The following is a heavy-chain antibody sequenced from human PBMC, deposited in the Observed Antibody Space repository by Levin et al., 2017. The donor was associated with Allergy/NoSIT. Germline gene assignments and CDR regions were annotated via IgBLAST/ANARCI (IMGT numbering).Heavy chain of an antibody. Sequence: GESLKISCAASGFTFSSYAMSWVRQAPGKGLEWVSTISGSGGSTYYADSVKGRFTLSRDNSKNTLYLQMNSLRAEDTAVYYCAKGAVILITFGGTTFDYWGQGTLVTVSS. CDR3: AKGAVILITFGGTTFDY. CDR2: ISGSGGST. J-gene: IGHJ4*02. V-gene: IGHV3-23*01. CDR1: GFTFSSYA. D-gene: IGHD3-16*01.